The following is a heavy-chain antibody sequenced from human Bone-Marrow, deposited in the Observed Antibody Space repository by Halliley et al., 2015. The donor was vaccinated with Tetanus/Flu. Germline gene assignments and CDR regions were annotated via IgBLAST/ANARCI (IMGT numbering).Heavy chain of an antibody. V-gene: IGHV3-23*01. D-gene: IGHD1-26*01. J-gene: IGHJ5*02. CDR2: ISGSGDNT. CDR3: AKDSWGGRYADNSFFDP. CDR1: GFTFSRFA. Sequence: SLRLSCTASGFTFSRFAMGWVRQAPGKGLEWVSAISGSGDNTYYADSVRGRFTISRDNSRNTLYLQMNSLRAEDTAVYYCAKDSWGGRYADNSFFDPWGQGTLVTVSS.